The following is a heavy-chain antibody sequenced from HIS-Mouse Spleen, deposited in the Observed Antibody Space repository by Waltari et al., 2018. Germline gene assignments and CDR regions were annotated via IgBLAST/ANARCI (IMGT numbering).Heavy chain of an antibody. D-gene: IGHD6-13*01. V-gene: IGHV3-53*01. CDR1: GFTVSSNY. CDR2: SYSGGST. J-gene: IGHJ4*02. Sequence: EVQLVESGGGLIQPGGSLRLSCAASGFTVSSNYMSWVRQAPGKGLGWVSVSYSGGSTYYADSVKGRFTISRENSKNTLYLQMNSLRAEDTAVYYCAGGVGSSWYYFDYWGQGTLVTVSS. CDR3: AGGVGSSWYYFDY.